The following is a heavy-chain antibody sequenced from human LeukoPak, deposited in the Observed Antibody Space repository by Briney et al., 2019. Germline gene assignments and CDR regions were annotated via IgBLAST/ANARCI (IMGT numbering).Heavy chain of an antibody. J-gene: IGHJ5*02. Sequence: PSETLSLTCTDSGGSISSYYWSWIRQPPGKGLEWIGYIYYSGSTNYNPSLKSRVTISVDTSKNQFSLKLSSVTAADTAVYYCARLHLYNWFDPWGQGTLVTVSS. CDR3: ARLHLYNWFDP. CDR1: GGSISSYY. CDR2: IYYSGST. V-gene: IGHV4-59*08.